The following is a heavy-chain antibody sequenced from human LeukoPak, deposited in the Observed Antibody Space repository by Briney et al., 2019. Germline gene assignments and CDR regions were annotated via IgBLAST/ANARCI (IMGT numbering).Heavy chain of an antibody. J-gene: IGHJ4*02. Sequence: PSETLSLTCTVSGVSIRRCYWNWIRQPAGKRLEWIGRIYTNGNTNYNPSLKSRVTMSVDTSKNQFSLKLSSVTAADTAVYYCARVVYSSGWYPDYWGQGTLVTVSS. CDR2: IYTNGNT. CDR3: ARVVYSSGWYPDY. V-gene: IGHV4-4*07. CDR1: GVSIRRCY. D-gene: IGHD6-19*01.